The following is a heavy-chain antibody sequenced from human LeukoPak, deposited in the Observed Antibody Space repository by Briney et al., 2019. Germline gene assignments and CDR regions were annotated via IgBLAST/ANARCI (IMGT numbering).Heavy chain of an antibody. CDR3: ARDGAYTIDY. Sequence: GGSLRLSCVASGFTFSNHWMHWVRQTPEKGLVWVSRIYNDGSKTTYADSVKGRFTISRDNAKNTVYLQMNSLRAEDTAVYCCARDGAYTIDYWGQGTLVTVSS. J-gene: IGHJ4*02. V-gene: IGHV3-74*01. D-gene: IGHD3-16*01. CDR1: GFTFSNHW. CDR2: IYNDGSKT.